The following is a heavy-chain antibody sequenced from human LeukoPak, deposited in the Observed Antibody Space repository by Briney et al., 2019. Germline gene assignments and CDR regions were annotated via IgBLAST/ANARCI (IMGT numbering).Heavy chain of an antibody. V-gene: IGHV4-34*01. CDR3: ARGGGSSSWYGNWFDP. J-gene: IGHJ5*02. CDR2: IDHRGST. CDR1: GGSFSGHY. D-gene: IGHD6-13*01. Sequence: PSETLSLTCAVYGGSFSGHYWTWIRQPPGKGLEWIGEIDHRGSTNYNASLKSRVTMSVDTSKNQFSLKLSSETPEDTAVYCCARGGGSSSWYGNWFDPWGQGTLVTVSS.